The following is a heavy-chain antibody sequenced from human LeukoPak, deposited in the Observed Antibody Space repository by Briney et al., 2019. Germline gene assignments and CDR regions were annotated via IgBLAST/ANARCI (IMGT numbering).Heavy chain of an antibody. CDR2: IHYTGGT. Sequence: PSETLSLTCTVSGASISSNYWSWIRQSPGKGLEWIGYIHYTGGTNYNPSLRSRVTISLDTSKNQFSLMLTSVTAADTAVYYCARVSGYGGYADRYFDLWGRGTLVTVSS. J-gene: IGHJ2*01. D-gene: IGHD5-12*01. V-gene: IGHV4-59*01. CDR1: GASISSNY. CDR3: ARVSGYGGYADRYFDL.